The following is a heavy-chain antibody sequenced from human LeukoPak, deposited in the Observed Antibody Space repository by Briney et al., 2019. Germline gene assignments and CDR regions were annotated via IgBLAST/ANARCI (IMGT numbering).Heavy chain of an antibody. CDR2: INPNSGGT. J-gene: IGHJ4*02. CDR3: ARVSSSWYYYFDY. V-gene: IGHV1-2*02. CDR1: GYTFTGYY. D-gene: IGHD6-13*01. Sequence: GASVKVSCKASGYTFTGYYMHWVRQAPGQGLEWMGWINPNSGGTNYAQKFQGRVTMTRDTSISTAYMELSRLRSDDTAVYYCARVSSSWYYYFDYWGQGTLVTVSS.